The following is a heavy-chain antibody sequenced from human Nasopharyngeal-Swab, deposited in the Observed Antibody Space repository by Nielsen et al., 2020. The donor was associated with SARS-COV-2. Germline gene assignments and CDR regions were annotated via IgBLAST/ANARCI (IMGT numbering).Heavy chain of an antibody. Sequence: GESLKISCAASGFTVGSNYMSWVRQAPGKGLEWVSVIYSGGSTYYADSVKGRFTISRDNSKNTLYLQMNSLRAEDTAVYYCARPTYYDYYGMDVWGQGTTVTVSS. D-gene: IGHD3-3*01. V-gene: IGHV3-53*01. CDR1: GFTVGSNY. J-gene: IGHJ6*02. CDR3: ARPTYYDYYGMDV. CDR2: IYSGGST.